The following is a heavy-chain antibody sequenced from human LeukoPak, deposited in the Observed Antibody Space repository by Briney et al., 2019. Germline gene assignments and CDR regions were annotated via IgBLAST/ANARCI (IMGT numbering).Heavy chain of an antibody. CDR3: ARVSWELRHDAFDI. V-gene: IGHV4-4*02. CDR1: GGSISSSNW. J-gene: IGHJ3*02. Sequence: SETLSLTCAVSGGSISSSNWWSWVRQPPGKGLEWIGEIYHSGSTNYNPSLKSRVTISVDKSKNQFSLELSSVTAADTAVYYCARVSWELRHDAFDIWGQGTMATVSS. D-gene: IGHD1-26*01. CDR2: IYHSGST.